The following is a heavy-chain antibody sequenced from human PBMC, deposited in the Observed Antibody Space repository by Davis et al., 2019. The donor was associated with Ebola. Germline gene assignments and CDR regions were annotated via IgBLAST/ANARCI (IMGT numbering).Heavy chain of an antibody. J-gene: IGHJ4*02. CDR3: ARNVRMYYDILTGSQGPFDY. CDR2: IYYSGST. V-gene: IGHV4-39*01. Sequence: MPSETLSLTCTVSGGSISSSSYYWGWIRQPPGKGLEWIGSIYYSGSTYYNPSLKSRVTISVDTSKNQFSLKLSSVTAADTAVYYCARNVRMYYDILTGSQGPFDYWGQGTLVTASS. D-gene: IGHD3-9*01. CDR1: GGSISSSSYY.